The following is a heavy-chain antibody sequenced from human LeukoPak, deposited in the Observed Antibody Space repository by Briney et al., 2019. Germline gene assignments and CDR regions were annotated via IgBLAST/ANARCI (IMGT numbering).Heavy chain of an antibody. CDR1: GGSISSSSYY. CDR3: ARTTVNTGIDY. CDR2: IYHSGST. J-gene: IGHJ4*02. V-gene: IGHV4-39*07. D-gene: IGHD4-17*01. Sequence: SETLSLTCTVSGGSISSSSYYWGWIRQPPGKGLEWIGSIYHSGSTYYNPSLKSRVTISVGTSKNQFSLKLSSVTAADTAVYYSARTTVNTGIDYWGQGTLVTVSS.